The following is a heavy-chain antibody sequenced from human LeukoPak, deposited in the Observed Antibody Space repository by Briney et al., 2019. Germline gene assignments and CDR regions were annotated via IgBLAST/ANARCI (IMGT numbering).Heavy chain of an antibody. V-gene: IGHV7-4-1*02. J-gene: IGHJ4*02. CDR3: ARGAYYYDSSGYSGVGY. CDR2: INTNTGNP. CDR1: GYTFTSCG. D-gene: IGHD3-22*01. Sequence: ASVKVSCKASGYTFTSCGISWVRQAPGQGLEWMGWINTNTGNPTYAQGFTGRFVFSLDTSVSTAYLQISSLKAEDTAVYYCARGAYYYDSSGYSGVGYWGQGTLVTVSS.